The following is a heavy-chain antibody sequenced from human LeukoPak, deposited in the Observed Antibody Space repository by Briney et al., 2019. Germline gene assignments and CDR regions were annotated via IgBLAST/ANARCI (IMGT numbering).Heavy chain of an antibody. V-gene: IGHV1-2*06. J-gene: IGHJ4*02. Sequence: ASVKVSCKASGYTFTGYYMHWVRQAPGRGLEWMGRINPNSGGTNYAQKFQGRVTMTRDTSISTAYMELSRLRSDDTAVYYCARDVVRGVPDDYWGQGTLVTVSS. CDR2: INPNSGGT. D-gene: IGHD3-10*01. CDR3: ARDVVRGVPDDY. CDR1: GYTFTGYY.